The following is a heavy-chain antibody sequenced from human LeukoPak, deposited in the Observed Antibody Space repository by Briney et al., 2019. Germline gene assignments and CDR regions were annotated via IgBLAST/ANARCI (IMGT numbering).Heavy chain of an antibody. CDR1: GGSISSSSYY. D-gene: IGHD3-22*01. J-gene: IGHJ4*02. CDR2: IYYSGST. Sequence: SETLSLTCTVSGGSISSSSYYWGWIRQPPGKGLEWIGSIYYSGSTYYNPSLKGRVTISVDTSKNQFSLKLSSVTAADTAVYYCARLGYYDSSGYYCFDYWGQGTLVTVSS. V-gene: IGHV4-39*01. CDR3: ARLGYYDSSGYYCFDY.